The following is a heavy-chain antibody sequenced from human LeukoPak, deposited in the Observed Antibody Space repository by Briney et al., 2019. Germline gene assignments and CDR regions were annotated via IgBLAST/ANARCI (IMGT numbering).Heavy chain of an antibody. D-gene: IGHD2-15*01. CDR2: IYPGDSDT. J-gene: IGHJ4*02. CDR3: ARQGYCSGGSCYSYFSIDY. V-gene: IGHV5-51*01. Sequence: GESLKISCKGSGYRFTNYWIGWVRQMSGKGLEWMGIIYPGDSDTRYSLSFQGQVTISADKSISTAYLQWSSLKASDTAMYYCARQGYCSGGSCYSYFSIDYWGQGTLVTVSS. CDR1: GYRFTNYW.